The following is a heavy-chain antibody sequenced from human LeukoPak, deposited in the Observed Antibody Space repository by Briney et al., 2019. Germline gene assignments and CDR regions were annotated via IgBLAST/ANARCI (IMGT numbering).Heavy chain of an antibody. CDR3: ARGRGSYWYDLGPAFNM. D-gene: IGHD1-26*01. Sequence: AGSLRLSCAASGFTFSDYWMHWVRQAPGKGLVWVSQTNTDGTITDYADSAKGRLTISRDNGKKTLNLQMESLRVDDTAVYYCARGRGSYWYDLGPAFNMWGQGTMVTVSS. V-gene: IGHV3-74*01. CDR1: GFTFSDYW. CDR2: TNTDGTIT. J-gene: IGHJ3*02.